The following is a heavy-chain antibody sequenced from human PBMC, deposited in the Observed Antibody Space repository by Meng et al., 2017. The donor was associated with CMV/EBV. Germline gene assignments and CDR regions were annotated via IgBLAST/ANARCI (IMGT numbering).Heavy chain of an antibody. CDR2: ISSSSSYI. D-gene: IGHD7-27*01. CDR3: ARESTGDWFDP. Sequence: EVELVEAGGGLVKPGGSLRFSVQASGFTFSSYRMNWVRQAPGKGLEWVSSISSSSSYIYYADSVKGRFTISRDNAKNSLYLQMNSLRAEDTAVYYCARESTGDWFDPWGQGTLVTVSS. V-gene: IGHV3-21*01. J-gene: IGHJ5*02. CDR1: GFTFSSYR.